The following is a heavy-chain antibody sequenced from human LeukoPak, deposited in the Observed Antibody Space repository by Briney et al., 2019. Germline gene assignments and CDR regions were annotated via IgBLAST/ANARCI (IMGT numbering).Heavy chain of an antibody. V-gene: IGHV4-61*02. CDR2: IYTSGST. D-gene: IGHD1-26*01. CDR3: ARHEVGATVGPYYFDY. J-gene: IGHJ4*02. CDR1: GGSISSGSYY. Sequence: PSETLSLTCTVSGGSISSGSYYWSWIRQPAGKGLEWIGRIYTSGSTNYNPSLKSRVTISVDTSKNQFSLKLSSVTAADTAVYYCARHEVGATVGPYYFDYWGQGTLVTVSS.